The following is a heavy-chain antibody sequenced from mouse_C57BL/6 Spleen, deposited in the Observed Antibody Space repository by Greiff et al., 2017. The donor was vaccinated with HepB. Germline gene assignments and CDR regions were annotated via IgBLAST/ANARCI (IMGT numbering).Heavy chain of an antibody. Sequence: VQLQQSGAELVRPGTSAKVSCKASGYAFTNYLIEWVKQRPGQGLEWIGVINPGSGGTNYNEKFKGKATLTADKSSSTAYMQLSSLTSEDSAVYFCARSSYDGYSYYAMDYWGQGTSVTVSS. CDR1: GYAFTNYL. D-gene: IGHD2-3*01. CDR2: INPGSGGT. CDR3: ARSSYDGYSYYAMDY. J-gene: IGHJ4*01. V-gene: IGHV1-54*01.